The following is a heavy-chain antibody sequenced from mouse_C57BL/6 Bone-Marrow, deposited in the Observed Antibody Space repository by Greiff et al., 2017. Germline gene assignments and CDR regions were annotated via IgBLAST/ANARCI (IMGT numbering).Heavy chain of an antibody. CDR2: IDPSDSYT. V-gene: IGHV1-50*01. Sequence: VQLQQPGAELLKPGASVKLSCKASGYTFTSYWMQWVKQRPGQGLEWIGEIDPSDSYTNYNQKFKGKATLTVDTSSSAAYMQLSSLTSEDSAVYYCARDGSSFWYFDVWGTGTTVTVSS. CDR3: ARDGSSFWYFDV. D-gene: IGHD1-1*01. J-gene: IGHJ1*03. CDR1: GYTFTSYW.